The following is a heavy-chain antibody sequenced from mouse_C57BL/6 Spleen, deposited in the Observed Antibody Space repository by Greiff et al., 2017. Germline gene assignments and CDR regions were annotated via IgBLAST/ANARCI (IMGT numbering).Heavy chain of an antibody. CDR3: ARSFQTFYWYFDV. J-gene: IGHJ1*03. CDR1: GYTFTSYW. V-gene: IGHV1-55*01. CDR2: IYPGSGST. Sequence: VQLQQPGAELVKPGASVKMSCKASGYTFTSYWITWVKQRPGQGLEWIGDIYPGSGSTNYNEKFKSKATLTVDTSSSTAYMQLSSLTSEDAAVYYCARSFQTFYWYFDVWGTGTTVTVSS.